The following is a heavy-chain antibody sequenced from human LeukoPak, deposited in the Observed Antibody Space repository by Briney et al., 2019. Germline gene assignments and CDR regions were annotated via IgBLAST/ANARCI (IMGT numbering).Heavy chain of an antibody. D-gene: IGHD6-6*01. CDR3: ASYSSSFLWTNAFDI. Sequence: ASVKVSCKASGYTFTGYYMHWVRQAPGQGLEWMGWINPNSGGTNYAQKFQGRVTMTRDTSISTAYMELSRLRSDDTAVYYCASYSSSFLWTNAFDIWGQGTMVTVSS. CDR2: INPNSGGT. CDR1: GYTFTGYY. J-gene: IGHJ3*02. V-gene: IGHV1-2*02.